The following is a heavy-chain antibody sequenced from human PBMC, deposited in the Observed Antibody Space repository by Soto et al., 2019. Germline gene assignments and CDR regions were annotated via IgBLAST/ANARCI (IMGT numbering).Heavy chain of an antibody. CDR2: INAGNGNT. CDR3: ARFPVSRFFDYFDY. V-gene: IGHV1-3*01. CDR1: GYTFTSYA. Sequence: ASVKVSCKASGYTFTSYAMHWVRQAPGQRLEWMGWINAGNGNTKYSQKFQGRVTITRDTSASTAYMELRSLGSDDTAVYYCARFPVSRFFDYFDYWGQGTLVTVSS. D-gene: IGHD3-3*01. J-gene: IGHJ4*02.